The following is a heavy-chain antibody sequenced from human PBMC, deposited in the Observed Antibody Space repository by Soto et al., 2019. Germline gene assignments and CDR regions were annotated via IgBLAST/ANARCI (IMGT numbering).Heavy chain of an antibody. J-gene: IGHJ6*02. CDR3: ARGDSGGYRYYYWYYGMDV. CDR1: GYPFTSYY. V-gene: IGHV1-46*01. CDR2: INPSGGST. D-gene: IGHD2-15*01. Sequence: QVQLVQSGAEVKKPGASVKVSCMASGYPFTSYYMHWVRQAPGQGLEWMGMINPSGGSTSFAQKFQDRVTMTRDTSTSTVDMELSSLRSDDTAVYYCARGDSGGYRYYYWYYGMDVWGQGTTVTVSS.